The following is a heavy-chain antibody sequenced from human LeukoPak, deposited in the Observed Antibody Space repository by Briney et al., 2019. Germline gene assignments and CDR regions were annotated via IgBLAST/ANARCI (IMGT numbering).Heavy chain of an antibody. CDR1: GYTFTGYY. J-gene: IGHJ6*03. Sequence: ASVKVSCKASGYTFTGYYMHWVRQAPGQGLEWMGWINPNSGGTNYAQKFQGRVTMTRDTSISTAYMELSRLRSDDTAVYYCARGEDCSSTSCYLYYYYYMDVWGKGTTVTISS. CDR2: INPNSGGT. D-gene: IGHD2-2*01. CDR3: ARGEDCSSTSCYLYYYYYMDV. V-gene: IGHV1-2*02.